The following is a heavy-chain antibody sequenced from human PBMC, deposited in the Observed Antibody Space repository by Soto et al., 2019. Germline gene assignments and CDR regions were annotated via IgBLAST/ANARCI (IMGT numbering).Heavy chain of an antibody. CDR3: ARDRKGSGQGWFDP. D-gene: IGHD2-15*01. CDR1: GGSISSGGYY. Sequence: TSETLSLTCTVSGGSISSGGYYWSWIRQHPGKGLEWIGYIYYSGSTYYNPSLKSRVTISVDTSKNQFSLKLSSVTAADTAVYYCARDRKGSGQGWFDPWGQGTLVTVSS. J-gene: IGHJ5*02. CDR2: IYYSGST. V-gene: IGHV4-31*03.